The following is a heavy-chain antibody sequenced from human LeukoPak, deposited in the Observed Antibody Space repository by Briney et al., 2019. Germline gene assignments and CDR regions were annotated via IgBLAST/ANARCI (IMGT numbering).Heavy chain of an antibody. D-gene: IGHD1-26*01. CDR2: ISSSGSTI. V-gene: IGHV3-48*03. J-gene: IGHJ3*02. Sequence: GGSLRLSCAASGFTFSSYEMNWVRQAPGKGLEWVSYISSSGSTIYYADSVKGRFTISRDNAKNSLYLQMNSLIAEDTAVYYCARDMGGAFDIWGQGTMVTVSS. CDR3: ARDMGGAFDI. CDR1: GFTFSSYE.